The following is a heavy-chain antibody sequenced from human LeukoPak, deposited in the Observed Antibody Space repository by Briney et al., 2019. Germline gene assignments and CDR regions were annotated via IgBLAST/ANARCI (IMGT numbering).Heavy chain of an antibody. CDR1: GFTFRNYG. CDR2: IWSDGNNK. D-gene: IGHD2-8*02. Sequence: TGGSLRLSCAASGFTFRNYGMHWVRQATGKGLEWVSFIWSDGNNKFYADSVKGRFTISRDNSKNMLYLQMDILRPEDTAVFYCAKDPGASVPGFYMDVWGKGTTVTVSS. CDR3: AKDPGASVPGFYMDV. J-gene: IGHJ6*03. V-gene: IGHV3-30*02.